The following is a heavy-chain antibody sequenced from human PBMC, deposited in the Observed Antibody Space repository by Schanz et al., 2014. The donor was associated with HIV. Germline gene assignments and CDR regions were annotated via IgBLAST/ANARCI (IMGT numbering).Heavy chain of an antibody. CDR2: INWNNKVM. D-gene: IGHD1-1*01. CDR3: VKDFTTWKGGLDY. J-gene: IGHJ4*02. CDR1: GFSFNDFA. V-gene: IGHV3-9*01. Sequence: EVQIVESGGGVVQPGRSLRLSCAASGFSFNDFAVHWVRQTPGKGLEWVSGINWNNKVMGYVDSVKGRFSISRDTAKNSLYLQMNDLRPEDTAFYYCVKDFTTWKGGLDYWGQGTLVIVSS.